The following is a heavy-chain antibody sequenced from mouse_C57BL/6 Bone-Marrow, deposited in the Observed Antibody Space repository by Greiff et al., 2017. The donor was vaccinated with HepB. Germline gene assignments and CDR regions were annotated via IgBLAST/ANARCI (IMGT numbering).Heavy chain of an antibody. CDR3: ARSRNGFDY. CDR1: GFTFTSYT. CDR2: INPSSGYT. J-gene: IGHJ2*01. Sequence: VKLQQSGAELARPGASVKMSCKASGFTFTSYTMHWVKQRPGQGLEWIGYINPSSGYTKYNQKFKDKATLTADKSSSTAYMQLSSLTSEDSAVYYCARSRNGFDYWGQGTTLTVSS. V-gene: IGHV1-4*01.